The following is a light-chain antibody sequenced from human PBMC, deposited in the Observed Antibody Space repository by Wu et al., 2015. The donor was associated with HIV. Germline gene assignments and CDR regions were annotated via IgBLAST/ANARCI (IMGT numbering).Light chain of an antibody. Sequence: DVQMTQSPSSLSASVGDRVTITCQASQDIYKYLSWYQQKPGKAPKLLIYDASNWETGVPSRFSGSGSGTYFSLTISGLQPEDIATYYCQQYDNLPLTFGEGTKVEIK. J-gene: IGKJ4*01. V-gene: IGKV1-33*01. CDR2: DAS. CDR1: QDIYKY. CDR3: QQYDNLPLT.